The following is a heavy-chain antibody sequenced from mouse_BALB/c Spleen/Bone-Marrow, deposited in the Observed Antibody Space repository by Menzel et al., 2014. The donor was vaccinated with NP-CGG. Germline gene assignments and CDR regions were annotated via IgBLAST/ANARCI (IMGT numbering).Heavy chain of an antibody. CDR3: ARTGTDWYFDV. V-gene: IGHV1-9*01. D-gene: IGHD4-1*01. Sequence: QVQLQQPGAELMKPGASVKISCKATGYTFSSYWIEWVKQRPGHGLEWIGEILPGSGSTNYNEKFKGKATFTADTSSSTAYMQLSSLTSEDSAVYYCARTGTDWYFDVWGAGTTVTVSS. J-gene: IGHJ1*01. CDR2: ILPGSGST. CDR1: GYTFSSYW.